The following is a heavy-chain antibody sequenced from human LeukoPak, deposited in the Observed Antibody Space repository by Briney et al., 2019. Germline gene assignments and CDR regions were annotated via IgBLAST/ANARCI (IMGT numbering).Heavy chain of an antibody. V-gene: IGHV4-39*07. CDR1: GGSISSSSYY. CDR2: IYYSGST. CDR3: ARDSRLDSSGYYYFDY. Sequence: SETLSLTCTVSGGSISSSSYYWGWIRQPPGKGLEWIGSIYYSGSTYYNPSLKSRVTISVDTSKNQFSLKLSSVTAADTAVYYCARDSRLDSSGYYYFDYWGQGTLVTVSS. D-gene: IGHD3-22*01. J-gene: IGHJ4*02.